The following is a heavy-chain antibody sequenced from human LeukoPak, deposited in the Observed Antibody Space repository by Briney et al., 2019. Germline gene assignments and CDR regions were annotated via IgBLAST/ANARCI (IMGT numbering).Heavy chain of an antibody. J-gene: IGHJ2*01. V-gene: IGHV3-53*01. Sequence: GGSLTLSCEASGFTVATKYMNWVRQAPGKGLEWVSILYSGDTTYYSDSVEGRFTVSRDSSKNTLYLHINSLRAEDTAVYYCARVGDHFHWYLDLWGRGALVTASS. CDR2: LYSGDTT. D-gene: IGHD3-3*02. CDR1: GFTVATKY. CDR3: ARVGDHFHWYLDL.